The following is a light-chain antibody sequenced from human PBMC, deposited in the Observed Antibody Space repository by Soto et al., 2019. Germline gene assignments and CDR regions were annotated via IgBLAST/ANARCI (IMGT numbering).Light chain of an antibody. V-gene: IGKV3-15*01. Sequence: VMTQSPATLSVSPGERATLSCRASQSISSNLAWYQQKPGQAPRLLMFRTSSRATGFPARFSGSGSGTEFTLTISSLEPEDIAVYYCQQRSNWPPITFGQGTRLEI. CDR2: RTS. J-gene: IGKJ5*01. CDR1: QSISSN. CDR3: QQRSNWPPIT.